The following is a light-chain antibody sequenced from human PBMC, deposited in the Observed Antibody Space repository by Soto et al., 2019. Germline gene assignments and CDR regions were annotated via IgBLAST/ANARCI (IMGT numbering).Light chain of an antibody. Sequence: QSALTQPASVSDSPGQSITISCTGTSSDVGGSNFVSWYQQHPGKPPKLIIYDVANRPSGVSNRFSGSKSGSTASLIISRLQTEDEADYYCVSYTSSTTYVFGTVKKVTV. J-gene: IGLJ1*01. CDR1: SSDVGGSNF. CDR2: DVA. CDR3: VSYTSSTTYV. V-gene: IGLV2-14*03.